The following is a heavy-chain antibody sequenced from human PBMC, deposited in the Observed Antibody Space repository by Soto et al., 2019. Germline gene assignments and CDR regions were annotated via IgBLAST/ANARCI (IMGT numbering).Heavy chain of an antibody. CDR2: IVVGSGNT. CDR1: GFTFTSSA. V-gene: IGHV1-58*01. D-gene: IGHD6-13*01. Sequence: VASVKVSCKASGFTFTSSAVQWVRQARGQRLEWIGWIVVGSGNTNYAQKFQERVTITRDMSTSTAYMELSSLRSEDTAVYYCAGPGIAAAGVSRGQVRDHPRYYYYGMDVWGQGTTVTVSS. CDR3: AGPGIAAAGVSRGQVRDHPRYYYYGMDV. J-gene: IGHJ6*02.